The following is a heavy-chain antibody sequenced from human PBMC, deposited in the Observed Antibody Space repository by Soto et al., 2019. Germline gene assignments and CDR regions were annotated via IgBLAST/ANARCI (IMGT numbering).Heavy chain of an antibody. CDR3: ARDIASPGGDYFDS. D-gene: IGHD2-21*01. V-gene: IGHV3-21*06. J-gene: IGHJ4*02. CDR1: GFTFRNYN. CDR2: ISTGGPYM. Sequence: EVQLVESGGGLVKAGGSLRLFCTASGFTFRNYNMNWVRQAPGKGLEWVSSISTGGPYMFYAESVKGRFTISRDNAQNSLFLQIDSTRAEDTAVYYCARDIASPGGDYFDSWGQGTLVTVSS.